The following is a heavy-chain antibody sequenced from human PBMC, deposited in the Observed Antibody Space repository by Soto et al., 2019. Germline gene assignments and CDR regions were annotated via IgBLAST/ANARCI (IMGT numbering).Heavy chain of an antibody. V-gene: IGHV3-73*01. D-gene: IGHD1-26*01. CDR3: TNLLVGATTPYYYYGMDV. CDR2: IRSKANSYAT. CDR1: GFTFSGSA. J-gene: IGHJ6*02. Sequence: GGSLRLSCAASGFTFSGSAMHWVRQASGKGLEWVGRIRSKANSYATAYAASVKGRFTISRDDSKNTAYLQMNSLKTEDTAVYYCTNLLVGATTPYYYYGMDVWGQGTKVTVSS.